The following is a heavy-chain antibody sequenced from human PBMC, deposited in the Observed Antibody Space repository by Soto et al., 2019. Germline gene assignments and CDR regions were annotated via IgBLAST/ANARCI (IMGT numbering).Heavy chain of an antibody. CDR3: ARFSEMDSKNYYYYGMEV. CDR1: GCTFSSYA. D-gene: IGHD2-15*01. Sequence: ASVKVSCKASGCTFSSYAISWVRQAPGQGLEWMGGIIPIFGTANYAQKFQGSVTITADESTSTAYMELSSLRSEDTAVYYCARFSEMDSKNYYYYGMEVWGQGTTVTVSS. V-gene: IGHV1-69*13. J-gene: IGHJ6*02. CDR2: IIPIFGTA.